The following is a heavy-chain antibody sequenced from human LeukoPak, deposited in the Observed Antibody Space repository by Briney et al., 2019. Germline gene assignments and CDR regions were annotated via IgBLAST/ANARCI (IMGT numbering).Heavy chain of an antibody. CDR1: GFTFSSYG. J-gene: IGHJ6*02. D-gene: IGHD1-14*01. Sequence: GGSLRLSCAASGFTFSSYGMHWVRQAPGKGLEWVAVISYDGSNKYYADSVKGRFTISRDNSKNTLYLQMNSLRAEDTAVYYCAKGRGAGIGMDVWGQGTTVTVSS. CDR3: AKGRGAGIGMDV. CDR2: ISYDGSNK. V-gene: IGHV3-30*18.